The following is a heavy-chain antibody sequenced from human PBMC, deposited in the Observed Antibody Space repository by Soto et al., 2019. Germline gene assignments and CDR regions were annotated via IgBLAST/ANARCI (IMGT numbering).Heavy chain of an antibody. CDR1: GFTFSNAW. D-gene: IGHD6-19*01. CDR2: IKSKTDGGTT. J-gene: IGHJ4*02. V-gene: IGHV3-15*07. Sequence: PGGSLRLSCAASGFTFSNAWMNWVRQAPGKGLEWVGRIKSKTDGGTTDYAAPVKGRFTISRDDSKNTLYLQMNSLKAEDTAVYYCAKAGLAVAGTSPNHYWGQGTLVTVSS. CDR3: AKAGLAVAGTSPNHY.